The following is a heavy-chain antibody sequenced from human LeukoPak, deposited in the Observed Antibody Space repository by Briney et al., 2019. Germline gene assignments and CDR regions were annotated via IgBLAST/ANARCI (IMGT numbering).Heavy chain of an antibody. CDR3: TREQDREAAATVVGDY. D-gene: IGHD4-23*01. CDR2: IRNSDGMT. CDR1: GFSINTYT. Sequence: GGSLRLSCDASGFSINTYTMYWVRQAPGQGLEWVSGIRNSDGMTYYADSVRGRFTISTDNSKNTLYLQMNSLRAEDTAVYYCTREQDREAAATVVGDYWGQGTLVTVSS. V-gene: IGHV3-23*01. J-gene: IGHJ4*02.